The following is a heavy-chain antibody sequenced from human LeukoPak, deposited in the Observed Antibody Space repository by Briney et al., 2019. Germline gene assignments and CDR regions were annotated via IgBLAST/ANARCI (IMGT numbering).Heavy chain of an antibody. CDR2: IYPGGSDT. CDR1: GYRFTSYW. V-gene: IGHV5-51*01. D-gene: IGHD2-2*01. CDR3: ARSIVVDYYNMDV. Sequence: GESLKISCKGSGYRFTSYWIAWVRQMPGEGLEWMGIIYPGGSDTRYSPSFQGQVTMSADKSTSTAYLQWSSLRASDTAMYYCARSIVVDYYNMDVWGKGTTVTVSS. J-gene: IGHJ6*04.